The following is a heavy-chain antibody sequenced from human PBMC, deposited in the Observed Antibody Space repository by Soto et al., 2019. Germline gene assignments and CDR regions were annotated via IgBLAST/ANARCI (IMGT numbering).Heavy chain of an antibody. CDR1: GFTFSSYG. J-gene: IGHJ5*02. CDR3: ERDRPSHMVRGVLTNWFDP. Sequence: QVQLVESGGGVVQPGRSLRLSCAASGFTFSSYGMHWVRQAPGKGLEWVAVIWYDGSNKYYADSVKGRFTISRDNSKNARYVHMNRLRAEDTAVYYCERDRPSHMVRGVLTNWFDPWGQGTLVTVSS. CDR2: IWYDGSNK. D-gene: IGHD3-10*01. V-gene: IGHV3-33*01.